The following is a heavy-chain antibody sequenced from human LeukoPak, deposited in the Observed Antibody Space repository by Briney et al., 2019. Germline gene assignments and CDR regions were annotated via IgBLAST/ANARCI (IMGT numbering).Heavy chain of an antibody. CDR1: GYTFSDYY. V-gene: IGHV1-2*02. CDR2: IHPNSGGT. Sequence: ASVKVSCKAAGYTFSDYYIHWVRQAPGQGPEWMGWIHPNSGGTKYADKFQGRVTMTRETSISTAYMELSRLKSDDTAVYYCARGNSLSSYYNWLDPWGQGTLVTVSS. J-gene: IGHJ5*02. CDR3: ARGNSLSSYYNWLDP. D-gene: IGHD3-10*01.